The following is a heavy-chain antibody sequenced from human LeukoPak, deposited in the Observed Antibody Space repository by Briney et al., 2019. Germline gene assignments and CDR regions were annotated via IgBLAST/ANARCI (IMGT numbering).Heavy chain of an antibody. Sequence: PGGSLRLSCAASGFTLRSYWMSWVRQAPGKGLEWVANIKQDGSETYYVDSVKGRFTISRDNAKNFLYLQMNSLRAEDTAVYYCAREEPVAATLGVHCGQGTLVTVSS. CDR1: GFTLRSYW. J-gene: IGHJ4*02. V-gene: IGHV3-7*04. CDR3: AREEPVAATLGVH. CDR2: IKQDGSET. D-gene: IGHD6-19*01.